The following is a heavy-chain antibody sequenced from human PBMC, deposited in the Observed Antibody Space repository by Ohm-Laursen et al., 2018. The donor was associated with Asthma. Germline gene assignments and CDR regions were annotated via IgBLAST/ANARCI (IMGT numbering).Heavy chain of an antibody. V-gene: IGHV3-30*03. Sequence: SLRLSCAASGFTFSSYGMHWVRQAPGKGLEWVAVISYDGSNKYYADSVKGRFTISRDNAENSVFLQMNSLRAEDTAIYYCVRDTRFAFHFWGQGTMVTVSS. J-gene: IGHJ3*01. CDR1: GFTFSSYG. CDR2: ISYDGSNK. CDR3: VRDTRFAFHF.